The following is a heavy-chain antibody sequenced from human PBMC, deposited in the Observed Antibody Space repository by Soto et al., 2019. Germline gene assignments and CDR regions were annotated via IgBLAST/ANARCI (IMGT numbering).Heavy chain of an antibody. J-gene: IGHJ4*02. CDR3: ARDHPHSYGVYYFDY. CDR1: GFTFISSA. CDR2: IVVGNSNT. D-gene: IGHD5-18*01. V-gene: IGHV1-58*01. Sequence: ASVKVSCKASGFTFISSAVQWVRQARGQRLEWIGWIVVGNSNTNYAQKFQERVTITRDMSTNTAYMELSSLRSEDTAVYYCARDHPHSYGVYYFDYWGQGTPVTVSS.